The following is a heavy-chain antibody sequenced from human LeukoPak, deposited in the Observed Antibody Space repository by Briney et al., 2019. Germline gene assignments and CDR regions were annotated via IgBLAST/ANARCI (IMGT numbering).Heavy chain of an antibody. CDR3: ARGGLNSNFFDS. CDR2: INDSGGT. V-gene: IGHV4-34*01. D-gene: IGHD4-11*01. Sequence: SETLSLTCAVYGGSFSGYYWSWIRQPPGKGLEWVGEINDSGGTKYIPSLKSRVTISADTSKNQFSLKVNSVTAADTAVYYCARGGLNSNFFDSWGQGTLVTVSS. J-gene: IGHJ4*02. CDR1: GGSFSGYY.